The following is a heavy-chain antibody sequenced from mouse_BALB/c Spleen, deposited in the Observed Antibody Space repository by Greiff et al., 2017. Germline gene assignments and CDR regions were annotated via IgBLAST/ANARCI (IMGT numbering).Heavy chain of an antibody. J-gene: IGHJ4*01. Sequence: VQLKESGPGLVKPSQSLSLTCTVTGYSITSDYAWNWIRQFPGNKLEWMGYISYSGSTSYNPSLKSRISITRDTSKNQFFLQLNSVTTEDTATYYCARGYYGNYHYAMDYWGQGTSVTVSS. D-gene: IGHD2-1*01. CDR3: ARGYYGNYHYAMDY. CDR2: ISYSGST. CDR1: GYSITSDYA. V-gene: IGHV3-2*02.